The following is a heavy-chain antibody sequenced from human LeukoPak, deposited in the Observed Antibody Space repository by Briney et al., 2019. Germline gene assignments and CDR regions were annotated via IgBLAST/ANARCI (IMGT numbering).Heavy chain of an antibody. CDR2: IYTSGST. V-gene: IGHV4-4*07. Sequence: SETLSLTCTVSGGSISSYHWSWIRQPDGQGLERIGRIYTSGSTNYNPSLKSRVTMSVDTSKNQFSLKLSSVTAADTAVYYCATDSGSYYRYYYYGMDVWGQGTTVTVSS. D-gene: IGHD1-26*01. CDR1: GGSISSYH. J-gene: IGHJ6*02. CDR3: ATDSGSYYRYYYYGMDV.